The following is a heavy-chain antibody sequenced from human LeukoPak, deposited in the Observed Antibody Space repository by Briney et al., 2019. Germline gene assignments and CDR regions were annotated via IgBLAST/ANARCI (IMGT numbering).Heavy chain of an antibody. V-gene: IGHV4-59*01. J-gene: IGHJ4*02. D-gene: IGHD6-19*01. CDR1: GGSISSYY. Sequence: PSETLSLTCTVSGGSISSYYWSWIRQPPGKGLEWIGYIYYSGSTNYNPSLKSRVTISVDTSKNQFSLKLSSVTAADTAVYYCARHRSGWYPDYWGQGTLATVSS. CDR3: ARHRSGWYPDY. CDR2: IYYSGST.